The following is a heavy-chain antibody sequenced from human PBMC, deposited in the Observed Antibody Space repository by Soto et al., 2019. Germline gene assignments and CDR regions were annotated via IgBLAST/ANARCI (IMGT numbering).Heavy chain of an antibody. D-gene: IGHD3-10*01. CDR1: GFTFSSYS. J-gene: IGHJ4*02. CDR2: ISSSSSYI. V-gene: IGHV3-21*01. Sequence: EVQLVESGGGLVKLGGSLRLSCAASGFTFSSYSLNWARQAPGKGLEWVSSISSSSSYIYYADSVKGRFTISRDNAKNSLYLQMNSLRAEDTAVYYCARDQLLWFGELSPFDYWGQGTLVTVSS. CDR3: ARDQLLWFGELSPFDY.